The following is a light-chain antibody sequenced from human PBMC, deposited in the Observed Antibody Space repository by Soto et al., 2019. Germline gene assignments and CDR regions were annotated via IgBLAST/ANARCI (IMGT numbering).Light chain of an antibody. CDR1: QSVGSS. CDR3: QPRSSWPIT. CDR2: DAS. J-gene: IGKJ5*01. V-gene: IGKV3-11*01. Sequence: EIVLTQSPVTLSLSPGERATLSCRASQSVGSSLVWYQQKPGQAPRLLIYDASNRATGIPARFSGSGSGTDFTLTISSLEPEDFALYYCQPRSSWPITFGQGTRLDIK.